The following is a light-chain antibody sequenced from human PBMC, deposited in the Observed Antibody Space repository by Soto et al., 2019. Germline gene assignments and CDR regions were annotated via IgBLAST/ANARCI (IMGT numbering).Light chain of an antibody. CDR3: QKYDQWPET. Sequence: EIPLSQSPSSLSASVGDRVTITCRVSQGVSSNLTWYRQKPGKVPKLLIYSASNIQSGIPSRFIGSGSGTEFTLTISSLQPEDFGIYYCQKYDQWPETFGPGTKADIK. CDR1: QGVSSN. J-gene: IGKJ1*01. CDR2: SAS. V-gene: IGKV1-27*01.